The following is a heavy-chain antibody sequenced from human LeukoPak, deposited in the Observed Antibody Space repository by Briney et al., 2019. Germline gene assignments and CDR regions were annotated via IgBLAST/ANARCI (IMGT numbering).Heavy chain of an antibody. Sequence: PSETLSLTCAVYGGSFSGYYWSWIRQPPGKGLEWIGEINHSGSTNYNPPPKSRVTISVDTSKNQFSLKLSSVTAADTAVYYCASAYGSGSSIYYFDYWGQGTLVTVSS. CDR1: GGSFSGYY. CDR3: ASAYGSGSSIYYFDY. V-gene: IGHV4-34*01. D-gene: IGHD3-10*01. J-gene: IGHJ4*02. CDR2: INHSGST.